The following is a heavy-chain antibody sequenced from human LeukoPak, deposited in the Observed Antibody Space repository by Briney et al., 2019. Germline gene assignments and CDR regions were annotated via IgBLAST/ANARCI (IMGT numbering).Heavy chain of an antibody. CDR2: IYYSGST. V-gene: IGHV4-30-4*02. CDR3: ARAAGSGSYYFDY. CDR1: GGSISSGDYY. Sequence: SETLSLTCTVSGGSISSGDYYWSWIRQPPGKGLEWIGYIYYSGSTYYNPSLKSRVTISVDTSKNQFSLKLSSVTAADTAVYYCARAAGSGSYYFDYWGQGTLVTVAS. D-gene: IGHD1-26*01. J-gene: IGHJ4*02.